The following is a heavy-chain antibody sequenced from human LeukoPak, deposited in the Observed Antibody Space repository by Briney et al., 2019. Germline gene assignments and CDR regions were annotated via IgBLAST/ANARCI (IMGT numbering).Heavy chain of an antibody. J-gene: IGHJ4*02. CDR3: ARDLVVVATYYFDY. D-gene: IGHD2-15*01. CDR2: ISGSGGST. Sequence: GGSLRLSCAASGFTFSSYAMSWVRQAPGKGLEWVSAISGSGGSTYYADSVKGRFTISRDNSKNTLYLQMNSLRADDTAVYYCARDLVVVATYYFDYWGQGTLVTVSS. V-gene: IGHV3-23*01. CDR1: GFTFSSYA.